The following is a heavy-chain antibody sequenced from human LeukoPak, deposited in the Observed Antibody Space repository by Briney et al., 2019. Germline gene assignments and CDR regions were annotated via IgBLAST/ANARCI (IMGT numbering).Heavy chain of an antibody. J-gene: IGHJ6*02. CDR2: IYYSGST. D-gene: IGHD2-2*01. V-gene: IGHV4-59*01. Sequence: PSETLSLTCSVSGGSISSYYWSWIRQPPGKGLEYIGYIYYSGSTNYNPSLKSRVTISVDTSKDQFSLNLTSVTAADTAVYYCARLKCISTTCPSRYVMDVWGQGTTVTVSS. CDR3: ARLKCISTTCPSRYVMDV. CDR1: GGSISSYY.